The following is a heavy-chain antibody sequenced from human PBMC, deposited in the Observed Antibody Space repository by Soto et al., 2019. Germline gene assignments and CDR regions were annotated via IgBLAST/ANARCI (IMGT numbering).Heavy chain of an antibody. D-gene: IGHD6-13*01. CDR2: IHDSGST. Sequence: QVQLQESGPGLVKPSETLSLTCTVSGGSISSHHWSWIRQPPGKGPECIGSIHDSGSTTYNPSLKSRVTISVDTSKNQFSLSMTLVTAADTAVYYCARGGASSIWLDYWVQGILVTVSS. J-gene: IGHJ4*02. CDR3: ARGGASSIWLDY. CDR1: GGSISSHH. V-gene: IGHV4-59*11.